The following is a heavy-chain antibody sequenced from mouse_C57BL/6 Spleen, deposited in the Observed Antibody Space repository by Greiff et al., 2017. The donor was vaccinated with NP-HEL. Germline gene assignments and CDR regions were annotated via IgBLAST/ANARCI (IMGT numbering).Heavy chain of an antibody. CDR2: INPSSGYP. CDR1: GYTFTSYW. Sequence: VQLHQSGAELAKPGASVKLSCKASGYTFTSYWMHWVKQRPGQGLEWIGYINPSSGYPKYNQNFKDKATLTADKSSSTAYMQLSSLTYEDSAVYYCARGDYGSSRYYYAMDYWGQGTSVTVSS. J-gene: IGHJ4*01. D-gene: IGHD1-1*01. V-gene: IGHV1-7*01. CDR3: ARGDYGSSRYYYAMDY.